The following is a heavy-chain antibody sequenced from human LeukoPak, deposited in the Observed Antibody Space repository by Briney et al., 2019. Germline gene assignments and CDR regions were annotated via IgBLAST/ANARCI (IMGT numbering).Heavy chain of an antibody. CDR2: IKQDGSEK. Sequence: PGGSLRLSCAASGFTFTTYWMGWVRQAPGKGLEWVANIKQDGSEKYYVDSVKGRFTISRDNAKNSLYLQMNSLRAEDTAVYYCASNLFLTDAFDIWGQGTVVTVSS. CDR1: GFTFTTYW. CDR3: ASNLFLTDAFDI. V-gene: IGHV3-7*01. J-gene: IGHJ3*02. D-gene: IGHD2/OR15-2a*01.